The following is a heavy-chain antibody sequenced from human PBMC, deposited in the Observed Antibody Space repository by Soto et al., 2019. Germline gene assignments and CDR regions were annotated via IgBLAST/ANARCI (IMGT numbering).Heavy chain of an antibody. V-gene: IGHV4-31*03. J-gene: IGHJ5*02. CDR2: IYNGGSS. CDR1: GGSISSGGYY. CDR3: ATDPAP. Sequence: QVQLQESGPGLVKPSQTLSLTCTVSGGSISSGGYYWSWIRQHPVKGLEWIGYIYNGGSSYYSPSPXSXXNISADTSKKQFSLKLSSVTAADTAVFYCATDPAPWAQGNIVTVSS.